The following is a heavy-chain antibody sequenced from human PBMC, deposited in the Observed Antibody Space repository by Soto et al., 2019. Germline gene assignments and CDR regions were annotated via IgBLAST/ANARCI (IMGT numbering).Heavy chain of an antibody. Sequence: QLQLQESGPGLVKPSETLSLTCTVSGGSISSSSYYWGWIRQPPGKGLEWIGSIYYSGSTYYNPSLKSRVTISVDTSKNQFSLKLSSVTAADTAVYYCARHEGGGMVRGVIIKYFDYWGQGTLVTVSS. V-gene: IGHV4-39*01. CDR3: ARHEGGGMVRGVIIKYFDY. CDR1: GGSISSSSYY. J-gene: IGHJ4*02. CDR2: IYYSGST. D-gene: IGHD3-10*01.